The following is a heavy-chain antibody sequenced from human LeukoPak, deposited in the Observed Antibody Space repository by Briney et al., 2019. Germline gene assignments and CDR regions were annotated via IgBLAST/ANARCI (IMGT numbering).Heavy chain of an antibody. CDR1: GGSVSSPAYY. D-gene: IGHD3-3*01. CDR3: VVILGSPPYTMDV. Sequence: SETLSLTCTVSGGSVSSPAYYWGWIRQPPGKGLEWIGSIYYNGITSYNPSFKSRLSISVDSSKNQFPLNLKSVTAADTAFYYCVVILGSPPYTMDVWGQGTTVTVSS. CDR2: IYYNGIT. J-gene: IGHJ6*02. V-gene: IGHV4-39*01.